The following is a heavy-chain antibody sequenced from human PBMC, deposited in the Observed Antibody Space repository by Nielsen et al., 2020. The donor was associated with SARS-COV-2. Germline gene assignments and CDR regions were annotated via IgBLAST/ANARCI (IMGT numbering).Heavy chain of an antibody. Sequence: GGSLRLSCAASGFTFDDYAMHWVRQAPGKGLQWVSGISFSGNTREYADSVKGRFIISRDNAGNFLFLQMNRLRPDDTALYYCVKVVGGTSSLEHFQKWGQGTLVTASS. CDR2: ISFSGNTR. CDR1: GFTFDDYA. D-gene: IGHD3-3*01. CDR3: VKVVGGTSSLEHFQK. V-gene: IGHV3-9*01. J-gene: IGHJ1*01.